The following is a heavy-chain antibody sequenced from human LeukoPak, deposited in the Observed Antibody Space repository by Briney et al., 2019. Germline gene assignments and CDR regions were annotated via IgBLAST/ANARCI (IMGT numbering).Heavy chain of an antibody. Sequence: SETLSLTCAVYGGSFSGYYWSWIRQPPGKRLEWIGEINHSGSTNYNPSLKSRVTISVDTSKNQFSLKLSSVTAEDTAVYYCARQTPYLYFDNWGQGTLVTVSS. CDR3: ARQTPYLYFDN. J-gene: IGHJ4*02. CDR2: INHSGST. V-gene: IGHV4-34*01. D-gene: IGHD2-15*01. CDR1: GGSFSGYY.